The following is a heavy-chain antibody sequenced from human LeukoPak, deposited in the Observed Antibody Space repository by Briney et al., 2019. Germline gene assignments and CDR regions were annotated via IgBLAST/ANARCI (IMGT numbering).Heavy chain of an antibody. D-gene: IGHD3-10*01. CDR3: AKGGGYYYGSGSPVDY. CDR1: GFTFSSYG. Sequence: GGSLRLSCAASGFTFSSYGMHWVRQAPGKGLEWVAVISYDGSNKYYADSVKGRFTISRDNSKNTLYLQMNSLRAEDTALYYCAKGGGYYYGSGSPVDYWGQGTLVTVSS. V-gene: IGHV3-30*18. CDR2: ISYDGSNK. J-gene: IGHJ4*02.